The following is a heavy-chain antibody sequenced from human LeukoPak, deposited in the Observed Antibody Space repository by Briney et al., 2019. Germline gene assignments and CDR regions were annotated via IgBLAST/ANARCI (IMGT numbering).Heavy chain of an antibody. J-gene: IGHJ5*02. D-gene: IGHD3-10*01. CDR1: GFTFTSYD. V-gene: IGHV1-8*01. Sequence: ASVKVSCTASGFTFTSYDINWVRQASGQGLEWMGWMNPNNGNTGYAQKFQGRVTMTRDTSISTAYMELRGLRSEDTAVYYCVRDGEGVAISVNYWFDPWGQGTLVTVSS. CDR2: MNPNNGNT. CDR3: VRDGEGVAISVNYWFDP.